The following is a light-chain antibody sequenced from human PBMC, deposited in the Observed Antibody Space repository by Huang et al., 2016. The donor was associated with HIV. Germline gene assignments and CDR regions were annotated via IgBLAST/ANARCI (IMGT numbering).Light chain of an antibody. J-gene: IGKJ5*01. CDR3: QQRFSTTIT. CDR1: QNVNTY. V-gene: IGKV1-39*01. CDR2: AAS. Sequence: DIQMTQSPPSLSASVGDSVTIACRASQNVNTYLNWYQQKPGQDPMLLIFAASRLRSGVPSRFSGSGSGTEFTLTISSLQLEDFATYYCQQRFSTTITFGQGTRLDIK.